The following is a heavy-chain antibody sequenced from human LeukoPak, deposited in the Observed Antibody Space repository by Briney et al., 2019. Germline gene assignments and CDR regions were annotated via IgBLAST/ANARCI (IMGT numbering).Heavy chain of an antibody. V-gene: IGHV4-59*01. CDR3: ARAAAAGPHYYYGMDV. D-gene: IGHD6-13*01. J-gene: IGHJ6*04. Sequence: PSETLSLTCSVSGGSISGYYWSWIRQPPGKGPEWIGYIYYGGSTNYNPSLKSRVTISVDTSKNHFSLKLTSLTAADTAVYYCARAAAAGPHYYYGMDVWGKGTTVTVSS. CDR1: GGSISGYY. CDR2: IYYGGST.